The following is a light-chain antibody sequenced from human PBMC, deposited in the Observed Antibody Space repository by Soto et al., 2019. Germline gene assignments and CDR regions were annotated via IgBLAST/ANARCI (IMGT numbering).Light chain of an antibody. CDR1: QSVSNY. V-gene: IGKV3-11*01. Sequence: EIVLTQSPATLSLSPGERATLSSRASQSVSNYLAWYQQKPGQAPRLLIYDASNRATGIPARFSGSRSGTDFTLTISSLEPEDFAVYYCQQRSNWLTFGGGTKVEIK. J-gene: IGKJ4*01. CDR3: QQRSNWLT. CDR2: DAS.